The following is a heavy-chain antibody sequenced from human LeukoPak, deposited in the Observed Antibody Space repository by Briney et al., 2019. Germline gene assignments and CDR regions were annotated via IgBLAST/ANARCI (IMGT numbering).Heavy chain of an antibody. Sequence: QPGGSLRLSCAASGFTVSSYRMNWVRQAPGKGLEWVSFISRRSSTIYYADSVKGRFTISRDNAKNSLYLQMNSLRDEDTAVYYCGRDEDDFGYYYMDVWGKGTTVTVSS. CDR2: ISRRSSTI. CDR1: GFTVSSYR. V-gene: IGHV3-48*02. CDR3: GRDEDDFGYYYMDV. J-gene: IGHJ6*03. D-gene: IGHD3-3*01.